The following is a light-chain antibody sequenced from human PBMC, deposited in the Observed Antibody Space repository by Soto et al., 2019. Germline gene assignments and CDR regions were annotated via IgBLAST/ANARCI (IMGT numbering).Light chain of an antibody. CDR3: CLYIGATTYV. Sequence: QSALTQPASVSGSPGQSITISCIGTSSDIGGYNYVSWYQQHPGKAPKLMIYDVYDRPLGVSNRFSGSKSGNTASLTISGLQDEDEADYYCCLYIGATTYVFGTGTKLTVL. V-gene: IGLV2-14*03. J-gene: IGLJ1*01. CDR1: SSDIGGYNY. CDR2: DVY.